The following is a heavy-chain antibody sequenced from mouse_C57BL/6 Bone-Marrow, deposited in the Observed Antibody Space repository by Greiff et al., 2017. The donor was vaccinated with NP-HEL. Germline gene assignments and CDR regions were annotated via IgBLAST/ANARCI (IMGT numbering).Heavy chain of an antibody. CDR2: IYPGDGDT. D-gene: IGHD1-1*01. V-gene: IGHV1-80*01. CDR3: ARYYGSSYYFDY. CDR1: GYAFSSYW. J-gene: IGHJ2*01. Sequence: QVQLKESGAELVKPGASVKISCKASGYAFSSYWMNRVKQRPGKGLEWIGQIYPGDGDTNYNGKFKGKATLTADKSSSTAYMQLSSLTSEDSAVYFCARYYGSSYYFDYWGQGTTLTVSS.